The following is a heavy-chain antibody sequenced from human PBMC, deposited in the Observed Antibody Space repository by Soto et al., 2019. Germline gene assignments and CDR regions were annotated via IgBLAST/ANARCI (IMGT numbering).Heavy chain of an antibody. V-gene: IGHV1-2*04. D-gene: IGHD6-19*01. CDR2: INPNSGGT. CDR1: GYTFTGYY. J-gene: IGHJ4*02. Sequence: ASVKVSCKASGYTFTGYYMHWVRQAPGRGLEWMGWINPNSGGTKYAQKFQGWVIMTRDTSISTAYMDLSRLTSDDTAVYYCATSRASIAVATETEYYFDYWGQGTLVTVSS. CDR3: ATSRASIAVATETEYYFDY.